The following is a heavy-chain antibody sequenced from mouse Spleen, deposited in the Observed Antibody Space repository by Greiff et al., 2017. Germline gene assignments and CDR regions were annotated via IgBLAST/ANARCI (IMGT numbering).Heavy chain of an antibody. Sequence: EVQLVESEGGLVQPGSSMKLSCTASGFTFSDYYMAWVRQVPEKGLEWVANINYDGSSTYYLDSLKSRFIISRDNAKNILYLQMSSLKSEDTATYYCARDTGRHFDYWGQGTTLTVSS. V-gene: IGHV5-16*01. J-gene: IGHJ2*01. CDR1: GFTFSDYY. CDR2: INYDGSST. CDR3: ARDTGRHFDY. D-gene: IGHD4-1*01.